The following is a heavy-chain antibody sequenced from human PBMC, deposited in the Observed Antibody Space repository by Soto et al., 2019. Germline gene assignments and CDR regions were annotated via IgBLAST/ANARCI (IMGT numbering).Heavy chain of an antibody. D-gene: IGHD1-20*01. CDR3: AATPYNWNRKSYYYYGMDV. V-gene: IGHV1-18*01. Sequence: ASVKVSCKASGYTFTSYGISWVRQAPGQGLEWMGWISAYNGNTNYAQKLQGRVTMTTDTSTSTAYMELSSLRSEDTAVYHCAATPYNWNRKSYYYYGMDVWGQGTTVTVSS. CDR2: ISAYNGNT. J-gene: IGHJ6*02. CDR1: GYTFTSYG.